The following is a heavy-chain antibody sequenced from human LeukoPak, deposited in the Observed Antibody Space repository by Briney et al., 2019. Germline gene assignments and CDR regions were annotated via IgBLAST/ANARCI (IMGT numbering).Heavy chain of an antibody. J-gene: IGHJ4*02. CDR3: ARDKTGSTAAEE. D-gene: IGHD6-13*01. Sequence: ASVKVSFKTSGYTFTSFGISWVRQAPGQGLEWTGWISANNGNTNYAQKVQGRVTMTTDTSTSTAYMELKSLRSDDTAIYYCARDKTGSTAAEEWGQGTLVIVSS. CDR2: ISANNGNT. CDR1: GYTFTSFG. V-gene: IGHV1-18*01.